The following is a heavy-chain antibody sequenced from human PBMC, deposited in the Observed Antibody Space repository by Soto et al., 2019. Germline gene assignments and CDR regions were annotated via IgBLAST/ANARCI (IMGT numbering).Heavy chain of an antibody. D-gene: IGHD3-22*01. V-gene: IGHV3-72*01. CDR3: TRDLRYDSHAYVMA. CDR2: SRSKADAYTT. J-gene: IGHJ5*02. Sequence: EVQLVESGGGLVQPGGSLRLSCAASGFTLSDHYIDWVRQAPGEGLEWVGRSRSKADAYTTEYAGSVKGRFTISRVDAKNSLYLQMNSLQIEYTAVYYCTRDLRYDSHAYVMAWGQGTLVTVSS. CDR1: GFTLSDHY.